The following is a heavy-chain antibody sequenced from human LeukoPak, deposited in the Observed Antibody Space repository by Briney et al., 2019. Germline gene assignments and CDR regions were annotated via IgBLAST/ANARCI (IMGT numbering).Heavy chain of an antibody. CDR2: ISAYNGNT. D-gene: IGHD3-9*01. CDR1: GYTFTIYG. CDR3: ARDVPLRYFDWLRFDY. V-gene: IGHV1-18*01. Sequence: ASVKVSCKASGYTFTIYGISWVRQAPGQGLEWMGWISAYNGNTNYAQKLQGRVTMTTDTSTSTDYMELRSLRSDDTAVYYCARDVPLRYFDWLRFDYWGQGTLVTVSS. J-gene: IGHJ4*02.